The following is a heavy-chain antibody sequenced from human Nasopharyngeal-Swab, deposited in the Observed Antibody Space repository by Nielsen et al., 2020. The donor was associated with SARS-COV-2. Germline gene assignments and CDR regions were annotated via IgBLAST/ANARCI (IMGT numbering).Heavy chain of an antibody. V-gene: IGHV4-34*01. CDR2: INHSGST. Sequence: SETLSLTCAFYGGSFSGYYWSWIRQPPGKGLEWIGEINHSGSTNYNPSLKSRVTISVDTSKNQFSLKLSSVTAADTAVYYCARARVEGDYYGMDVWGQGTTVTVSS. CDR1: GGSFSGYY. CDR3: ARARVEGDYYGMDV. J-gene: IGHJ6*02. D-gene: IGHD2-2*01.